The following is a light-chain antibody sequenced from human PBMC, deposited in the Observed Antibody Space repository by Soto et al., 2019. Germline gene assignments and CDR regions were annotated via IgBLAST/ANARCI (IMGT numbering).Light chain of an antibody. V-gene: IGKV3-20*01. CDR3: QQSYSTPTPPT. CDR1: QSVSSNH. J-gene: IGKJ2*01. CDR2: GGS. Sequence: DIVLTQSPGTLSLSPGERATLSCRASQSVSSNHLAWYQQKPGQAPRLLIYGGSSRATGIPVRFSGSGSETDFTLTITRLEPEDFAVYYGQQSYSTPTPPTFGQGTKLEI.